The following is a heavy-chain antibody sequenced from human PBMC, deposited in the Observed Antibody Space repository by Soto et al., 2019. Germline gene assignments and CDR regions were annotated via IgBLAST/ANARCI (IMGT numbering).Heavy chain of an antibody. D-gene: IGHD2-2*02. V-gene: IGHV3-33*01. Sequence: PGGSLRLSCAASGFNFSSYGMHRVRQAPGKGLEGGAVIWYDGSNKYYADSVKGRFTISRDNSKNTLYLQMNSLRAEDTAVYYCARDLPLRVPAAIPNFDYWGQGTLVTVSS. CDR1: GFNFSSYG. J-gene: IGHJ4*02. CDR3: ARDLPLRVPAAIPNFDY. CDR2: IWYDGSNK.